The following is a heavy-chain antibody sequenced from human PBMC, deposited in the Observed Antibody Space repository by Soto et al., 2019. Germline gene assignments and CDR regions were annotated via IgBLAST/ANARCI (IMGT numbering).Heavy chain of an antibody. CDR3: ARAETSGIHYFDY. CDR1: GDYVIRYY. CDR2: VYYSGST. V-gene: IGHV4-59*02. D-gene: IGHD6-13*01. Sequence: SETLSLTCPVTGDYVIRYYWSWMRPPPGKGLECMGYVYYSGSTNYNPSLKSRVTISVDTSKNQISLRLKSVTAADTAVYYCARAETSGIHYFDYWGQGTLVTVS. J-gene: IGHJ4*02.